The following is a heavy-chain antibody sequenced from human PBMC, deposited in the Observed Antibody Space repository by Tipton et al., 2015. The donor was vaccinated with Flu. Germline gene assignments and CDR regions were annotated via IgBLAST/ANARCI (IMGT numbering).Heavy chain of an antibody. CDR2: ISTSGTT. V-gene: IGHV4-61*02. D-gene: IGHD3-3*01. CDR1: GGSVSRGRFY. Sequence: TLSLTCTVSGGSVSRGRFYWSWIRQPAGKGLEWIGRISTSGTTNYNPSLESRVTISVDPTKNQFSLSLGSVTAADTAVYYCAREFHFFGQLSTAYYFYSWGQGTPVTVSS. J-gene: IGHJ4*02. CDR3: AREFHFFGQLSTAYYFYS.